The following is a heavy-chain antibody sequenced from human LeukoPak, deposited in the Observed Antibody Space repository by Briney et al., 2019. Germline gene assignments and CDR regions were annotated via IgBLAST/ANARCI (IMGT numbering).Heavy chain of an antibody. V-gene: IGHV3-48*02. CDR1: GFTFSSYS. J-gene: IGHJ4*02. CDR3: ARSPPKNDY. CDR2: ISSSSSII. Sequence: GGSLRLSCAVSGFTFSSYSMNWVRQAPGKGLEWISYISSSSSIIYYADSVKGRFTTSRDNAKSSLYLQMNSLRDEDTAEYYCARSPPKNDYWGQGALVTVSS.